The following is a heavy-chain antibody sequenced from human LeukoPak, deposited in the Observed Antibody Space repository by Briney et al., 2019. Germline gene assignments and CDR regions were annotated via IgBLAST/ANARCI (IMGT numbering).Heavy chain of an antibody. V-gene: IGHV3-9*01. Sequence: GGSLRLSCAASGFTFSSYSMNWVRQAPGKGLEWVAGISWHSRSIGYADSVKGRFTISRDNAKNSVSLQMNSLRTEDTALYYCTKDLSSQWFTDIRHYGMNVWGQGTTVAVSS. D-gene: IGHD3-22*01. CDR3: TKDLSSQWFTDIRHYGMNV. J-gene: IGHJ6*02. CDR1: GFTFSSYS. CDR2: ISWHSRSI.